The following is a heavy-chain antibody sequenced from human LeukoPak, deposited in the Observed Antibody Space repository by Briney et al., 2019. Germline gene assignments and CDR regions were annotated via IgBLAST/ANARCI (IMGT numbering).Heavy chain of an antibody. Sequence: HPGGSLRLSCAASGFTFSSSAMTWVRQVLGKGLEWVSTTGVSGSYYADSVKGRFTISRDNSKNTLYLQMNSLRAEDTAVYYCARCYTYGTTWFGGLDVWGQGTTVTVSS. D-gene: IGHD3-10*01. V-gene: IGHV3-23*01. J-gene: IGHJ6*02. CDR2: TGVSGS. CDR1: GFTFSSSA. CDR3: ARCYTYGTTWFGGLDV.